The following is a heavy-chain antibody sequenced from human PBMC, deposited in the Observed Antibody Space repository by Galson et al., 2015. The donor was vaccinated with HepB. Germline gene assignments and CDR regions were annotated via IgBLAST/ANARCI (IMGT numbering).Heavy chain of an antibody. CDR3: CRDGWLTAFDI. J-gene: IGHJ3*02. V-gene: IGHV3-49*03. CDR2: IRSGTYDGTT. D-gene: IGHD3-10*01. CDR1: GFAFGEYA. Sequence: SLRLSCAGSGFAFGEYAINWFRQTPMKGLEWVGLIRSGTYDGTTEYAAAVKGRFTISRDDSKSIAFLQMNSLKSEDTGVYYCCRDGWLTAFDIWGQGTRVTVSS.